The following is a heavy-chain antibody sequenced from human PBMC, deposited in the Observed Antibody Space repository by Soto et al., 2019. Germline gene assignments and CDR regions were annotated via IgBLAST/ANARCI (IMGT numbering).Heavy chain of an antibody. J-gene: IGHJ6*02. CDR2: INSDGSST. D-gene: IGHD3-16*01. CDR3: ARDPALTPLLWYYYGMDV. V-gene: IGHV3-74*01. Sequence: GGSLRLSCAASGFTLSDYAMHWVRQAPGKGLVWVSLINSDGSSTSYADSVKGRFTISRDNAKNTLYLQMNSLRAEDTAVYYCARDPALTPLLWYYYGMDVWGQGTTVTVSS. CDR1: GFTLSDYA.